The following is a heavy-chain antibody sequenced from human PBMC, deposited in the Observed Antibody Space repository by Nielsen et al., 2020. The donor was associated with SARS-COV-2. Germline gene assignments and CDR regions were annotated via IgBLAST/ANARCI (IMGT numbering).Heavy chain of an antibody. Sequence: GESLKISCAASGFTFSSYAMSWVRQAPGKGLEWVSAISGSGGSTYYADSVKGRFTISRDNSKNTLYLQMNSLRAEDTAVYYCAKRGEIVVVINYFDYWGQGTLVTVSS. D-gene: IGHD3-22*01. CDR1: GFTFSSYA. J-gene: IGHJ4*02. CDR2: ISGSGGST. CDR3: AKRGEIVVVINYFDY. V-gene: IGHV3-23*01.